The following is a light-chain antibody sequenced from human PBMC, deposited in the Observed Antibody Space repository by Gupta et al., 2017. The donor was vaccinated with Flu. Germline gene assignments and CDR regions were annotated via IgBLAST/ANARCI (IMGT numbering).Light chain of an antibody. CDR1: ISNIGGNT. CDR3: EAWDDSLNGTNRV. Sequence: QSVLTQPPFASGTPGPRVAIACSGSISNIGGNTVYWYQQLPGTAPKRLVYYHKQWPSGVPDRSSGSKSGTSASLAISGLQSEDEADYYCEAWDDSLNGTNRVFGGGTKLTVL. CDR2: YHK. V-gene: IGLV1-44*01. J-gene: IGLJ3*02.